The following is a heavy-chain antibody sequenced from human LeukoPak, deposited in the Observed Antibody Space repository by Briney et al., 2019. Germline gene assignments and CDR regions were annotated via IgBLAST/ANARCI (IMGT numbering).Heavy chain of an antibody. V-gene: IGHV1-69*04. D-gene: IGHD5-18*01. Sequence: SVKVSCTASGGTFSSYTISWVRQAPGQGLEWMARIIPILGIADYAQKLQGRVTITADKSTSTAYMELSSLRAEDTAVYYCARDGGASGYSYGYTPMDYWGQGTLVTVSS. CDR1: GGTFSSYT. CDR2: IIPILGIA. J-gene: IGHJ4*02. CDR3: ARDGGASGYSYGYTPMDY.